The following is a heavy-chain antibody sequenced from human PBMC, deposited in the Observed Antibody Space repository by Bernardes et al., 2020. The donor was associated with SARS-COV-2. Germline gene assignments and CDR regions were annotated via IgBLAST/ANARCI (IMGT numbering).Heavy chain of an antibody. Sequence: ASVKVSCKASGYTFTSYGISWVRQAPGQGLEWMGWISAYNGNTNYAQKLQGRVTMTTDTSTSTAYMELRSLRSDDTAVYYCARGGVVVPAAIGYYYYYGMDVWGQGTTVTVSS. V-gene: IGHV1-18*01. J-gene: IGHJ6*02. D-gene: IGHD2-2*01. CDR1: GYTFTSYG. CDR3: ARGGVVVPAAIGYYYYYGMDV. CDR2: ISAYNGNT.